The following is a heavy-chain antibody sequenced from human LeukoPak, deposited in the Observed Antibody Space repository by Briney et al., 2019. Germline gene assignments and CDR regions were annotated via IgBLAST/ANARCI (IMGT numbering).Heavy chain of an antibody. J-gene: IGHJ4*02. V-gene: IGHV3-33*01. Sequence: QTGGSLRLSCAASGFTFSSYGMHWVRQAPGKGLEWVAVIWYDGSNKYYADSVKGRFTISRDNSKNTLYLQMNSLRAEDTAVYYCASGMIQLWPIDYWGQGTLVTVSS. D-gene: IGHD5-18*01. CDR2: IWYDGSNK. CDR3: ASGMIQLWPIDY. CDR1: GFTFSSYG.